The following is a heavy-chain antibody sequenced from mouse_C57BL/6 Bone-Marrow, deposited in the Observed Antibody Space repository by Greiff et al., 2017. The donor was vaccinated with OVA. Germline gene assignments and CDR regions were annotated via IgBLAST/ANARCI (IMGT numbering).Heavy chain of an antibody. D-gene: IGHD2-3*01. J-gene: IGHJ4*01. CDR1: GYTFTDYE. V-gene: IGHV1-15*01. CDR3: TRALLYYYAMCY. Sequence: QVQLQQSGAELVRPGASVTLSCKASGYTFTDYEMHWVKQTPVHGLEWIGAIDPETGGTAYNQKFKGKAILTADKSSSTAYMELRSLTSEDSAVYYCTRALLYYYAMCYWGQGTSVTVSS. CDR2: IDPETGGT.